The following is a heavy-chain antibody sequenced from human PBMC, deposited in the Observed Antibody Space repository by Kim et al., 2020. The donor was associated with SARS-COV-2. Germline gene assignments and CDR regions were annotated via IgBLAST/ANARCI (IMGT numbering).Heavy chain of an antibody. CDR2: IHSDGSST. CDR3: ARDSYGSGSIGDAFDI. Sequence: GGSLRLSCEASGFTFSRYWMHWVRQAPGKGLVWVSRIHSDGSSTTYADSVKGRFTISRDNAKNTLYLHMNSLRAEDTAVYYCARDSYGSGSIGDAFDIWGQGTMVTVSS. J-gene: IGHJ3*02. D-gene: IGHD3-10*01. CDR1: GFTFSRYW. V-gene: IGHV3-74*01.